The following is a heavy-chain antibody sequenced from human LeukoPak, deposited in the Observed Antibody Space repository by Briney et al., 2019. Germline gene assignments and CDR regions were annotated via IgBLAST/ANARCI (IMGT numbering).Heavy chain of an antibody. Sequence: GGSLRLSCAASGFTFSSYSMNWVCQAPGKGLEWVSYISSSSSTIYYADSVKGRFTISRDNAKNSLYLQMNSLRAEDTAVYYCARVAYSSSWYDPVRDKYYFDYWGQGTLVTVSS. CDR1: GFTFSSYS. CDR3: ARVAYSSSWYDPVRDKYYFDY. J-gene: IGHJ4*02. V-gene: IGHV3-48*01. CDR2: ISSSSSTI. D-gene: IGHD6-13*01.